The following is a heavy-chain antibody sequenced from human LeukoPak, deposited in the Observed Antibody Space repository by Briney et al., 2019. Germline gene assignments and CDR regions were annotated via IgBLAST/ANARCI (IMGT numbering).Heavy chain of an antibody. CDR1: GGSISSGGYY. J-gene: IGHJ4*02. CDR2: IYYSEST. V-gene: IGHV4-39*02. CDR3: AETGETNKWGYFGY. Sequence: SETLSLTCTVSGGSISSGGYYWGWIRQPPEKGLEWIGGIYYSESTYYNPSLKSRVTISVDTSKNHFSLKLRSVTAADTAVYYCAETGETNKWGYFGYWGQGTLVTVSS. D-gene: IGHD1-26*01.